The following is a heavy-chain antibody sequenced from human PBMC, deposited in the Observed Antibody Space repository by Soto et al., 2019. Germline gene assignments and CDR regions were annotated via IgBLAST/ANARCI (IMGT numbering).Heavy chain of an antibody. CDR2: IIPIFGTA. J-gene: IGHJ4*02. D-gene: IGHD6-6*01. V-gene: IGHV1-69*01. Sequence: QVQLAQSGAEVKKPGSSVKVSCKASGGTFSSYAISWVRQAPGQGLEWMGGIIPIFGTANYAQKFQGRVTITADESTSTAYMELSSLRSEDTAVYYCASLGIAARPDDYFDYWGQGTLVTVSS. CDR3: ASLGIAARPDDYFDY. CDR1: GGTFSSYA.